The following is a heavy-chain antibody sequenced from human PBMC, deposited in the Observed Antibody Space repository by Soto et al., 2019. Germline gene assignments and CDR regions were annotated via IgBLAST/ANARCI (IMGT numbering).Heavy chain of an antibody. Sequence: PGWSLRLSCAASGFTFSNAWMSWVRQAPGKGLEWVGRIKSKTDGGTTDYAAPVKGRFTISRDDSKNTLYLQMNSLKTEDTAVYYCTTGWGSGSFDAFDIWGEGTMVTVSS. CDR3: TTGWGSGSFDAFDI. CDR2: IKSKTDGGTT. J-gene: IGHJ3*02. D-gene: IGHD3-22*01. CDR1: GFTFSNAW. V-gene: IGHV3-15*01.